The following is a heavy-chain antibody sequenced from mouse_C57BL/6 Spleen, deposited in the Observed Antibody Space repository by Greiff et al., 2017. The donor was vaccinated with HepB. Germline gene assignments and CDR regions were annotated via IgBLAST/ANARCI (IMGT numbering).Heavy chain of an antibody. D-gene: IGHD2-10*01. Sequence: DVHLVESGGGLVKPGGSLKLSCAASGFTFSSYAMSWVRQTPEKRLEWVATISDGGSYTYYPDNVKGRFTISRDNAKNNLYLQMSHLKSEDTAMYYCARDPYYEDYDYAMDYWGQGTSVTVSS. CDR1: GFTFSSYA. CDR3: ARDPYYEDYDYAMDY. CDR2: ISDGGSYT. J-gene: IGHJ4*01. V-gene: IGHV5-4*01.